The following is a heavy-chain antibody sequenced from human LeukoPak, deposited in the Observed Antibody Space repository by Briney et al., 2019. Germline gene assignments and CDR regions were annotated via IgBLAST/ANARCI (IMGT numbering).Heavy chain of an antibody. Sequence: GGSLRLSCAASGFTFSSYEMNWVRQTPGEGLEWVSYISSSGSTIYYADSVKGRFTISRDNAKNSLDLQMNSLRAEDTAVYYCARDAAMTYRGYFDIWGRGTLVTVSS. D-gene: IGHD6-25*01. J-gene: IGHJ2*01. CDR1: GFTFSSYE. CDR3: ARDAAMTYRGYFDI. CDR2: ISSSGSTI. V-gene: IGHV3-48*03.